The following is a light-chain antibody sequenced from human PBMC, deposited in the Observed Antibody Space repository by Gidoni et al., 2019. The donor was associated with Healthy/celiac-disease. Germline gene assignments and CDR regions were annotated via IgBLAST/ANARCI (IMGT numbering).Light chain of an antibody. V-gene: IGLV2-14*01. J-gene: IGLJ3*02. CDR3: SSYTSSSTVWV. Sequence: QSALTQPASVSGSPGQSITISCTGTSSDVGGYNYVSWYQQHPGKAPKLIIYDVSNRPSGVSNRFSGAKAGNTASLTISGLQAEEEADYYCSSYTSSSTVWVFGGGTKLTVL. CDR1: SSDVGGYNY. CDR2: DVS.